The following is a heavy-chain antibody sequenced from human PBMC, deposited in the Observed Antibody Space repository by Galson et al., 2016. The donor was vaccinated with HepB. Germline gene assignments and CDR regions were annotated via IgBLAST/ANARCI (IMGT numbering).Heavy chain of an antibody. J-gene: IGHJ3*02. Sequence: PALVKPTQTLTLTCTFSGFSHSTTGVGVGWIRQPPGKALEWLALKYWDDDKYYNPSLKTRLIITKDTSKNQVVLTMTNMDPVDTATYYCAHRRGSGSPWAYGAFDIWGQGTMVTVSS. D-gene: IGHD1-26*01. CDR1: GFSHSTTGVG. CDR2: KYWDDDK. V-gene: IGHV2-5*02. CDR3: AHRRGSGSPWAYGAFDI.